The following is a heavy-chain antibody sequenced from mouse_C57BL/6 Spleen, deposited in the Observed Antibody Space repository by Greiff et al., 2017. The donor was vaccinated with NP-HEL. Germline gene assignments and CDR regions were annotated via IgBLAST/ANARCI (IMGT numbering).Heavy chain of an antibody. J-gene: IGHJ2*01. V-gene: IGHV1-52*01. Sequence: QVQLQQPGAELVRPGSSVKLSCKASGYTFTSYWMHWVKQRPIQGLEWIGNIDPSDSETHYNQKFKDKATLTVDKSSSTAYMQLSSLTSEDSAVYYCARDWDVGYFDYWGQGTTLTVSS. CDR1: GYTFTSYW. CDR3: ARDWDVGYFDY. CDR2: IDPSDSET. D-gene: IGHD4-1*01.